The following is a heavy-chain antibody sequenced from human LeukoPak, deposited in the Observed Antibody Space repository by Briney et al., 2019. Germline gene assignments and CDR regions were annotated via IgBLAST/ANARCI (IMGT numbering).Heavy chain of an antibody. J-gene: IGHJ5*02. D-gene: IGHD3-10*01. CDR1: GYTFSDYW. V-gene: IGHV5-51*01. Sequence: GESLKISCKGSGYTFSDYWIGWVRQMPGKGLEWMGIIYPGDSDTRYSPSFEGQVTISADKSISTAYLQWSSLKASDTAIYYCARCTFIPRGVPTTFDPWGQGTLVTVSS. CDR3: ARCTFIPRGVPTTFDP. CDR2: IYPGDSDT.